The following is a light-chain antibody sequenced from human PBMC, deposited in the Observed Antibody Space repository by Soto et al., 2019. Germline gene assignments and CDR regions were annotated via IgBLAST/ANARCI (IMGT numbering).Light chain of an antibody. Sequence: QAVLTPPPSVSGAPGQRVTISCTGSSSNIGAGYDVHWYQQLPGTAPKLLIYGNSNRPSGVPDRFSGSKSGTSASLAITGLRAEDEADYYCQSYDSSLSVLVFGGGSKLTV. V-gene: IGLV1-40*01. CDR2: GNS. CDR1: SSNIGAGYD. CDR3: QSYDSSLSVLV. J-gene: IGLJ3*02.